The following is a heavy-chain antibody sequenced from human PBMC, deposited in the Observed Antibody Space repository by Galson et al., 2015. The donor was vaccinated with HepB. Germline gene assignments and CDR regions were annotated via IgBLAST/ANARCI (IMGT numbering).Heavy chain of an antibody. CDR3: ATRTGITGTTSSDAFDI. D-gene: IGHD1-7*01. CDR1: GYTLTELS. V-gene: IGHV1-24*01. Sequence: SVKVSCKVSGYTLTELSMHWVRQAPGKGLEWMGGFDPEDGETIYAQKFQGRVTMTEDTSTDTAYMELSSLRSEDTAVYYCATRTGITGTTSSDAFDIWGQGTMVTVSS. J-gene: IGHJ3*02. CDR2: FDPEDGET.